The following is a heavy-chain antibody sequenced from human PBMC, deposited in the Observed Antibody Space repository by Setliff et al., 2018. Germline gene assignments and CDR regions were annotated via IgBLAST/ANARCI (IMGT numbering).Heavy chain of an antibody. CDR1: GGSVSTFY. Sequence: SETLFLTCRVSGGSVSTFYWTWIRQPPGKGLEWIGYIFTSGSTQYNPSLKSRATISRDTSSNQFSLKLFSVTAADTAVYYCAHSTTFDLHHDYWGQGVLVTVSS. V-gene: IGHV4-4*09. J-gene: IGHJ4*02. CDR2: IFTSGST. D-gene: IGHD3-9*01. CDR3: AHSTTFDLHHDY.